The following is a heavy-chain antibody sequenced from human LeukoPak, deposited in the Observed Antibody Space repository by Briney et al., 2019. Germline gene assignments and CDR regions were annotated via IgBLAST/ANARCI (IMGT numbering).Heavy chain of an antibody. J-gene: IGHJ4*02. Sequence: PGGSLRLSCAASGFTFSSYSMNWVRQAPGKGLEWVSSISSSSSYIYYADSVKGRFTISRDNAKNSLYLQVNSLRAEDTAVYYCARKPEPNFWSGSTYYFDYWGQGTLVTVSS. CDR3: ARKPEPNFWSGSTYYFDY. D-gene: IGHD3-3*01. CDR1: GFTFSSYS. V-gene: IGHV3-21*01. CDR2: ISSSSSYI.